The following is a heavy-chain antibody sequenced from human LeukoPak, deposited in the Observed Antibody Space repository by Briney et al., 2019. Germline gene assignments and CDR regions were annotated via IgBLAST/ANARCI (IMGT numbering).Heavy chain of an antibody. CDR1: GYTFTSYG. J-gene: IGHJ4*02. D-gene: IGHD3-10*01. V-gene: IGHV1-18*01. CDR3: ARDPYVWFGEQKQFDY. CDR2: ISAYNGNT. Sequence: EASVKVSCKASGYTFTSYGISWVRQAPGQGLEWMGWISAYNGNTNYAQKLQGRVTMTTDTSTSTAYMELRSLRSDDTAVYYCARDPYVWFGEQKQFDYWGQGTLVTVSS.